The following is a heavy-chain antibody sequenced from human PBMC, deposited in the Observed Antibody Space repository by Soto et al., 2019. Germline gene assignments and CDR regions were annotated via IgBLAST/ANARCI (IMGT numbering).Heavy chain of an antibody. V-gene: IGHV1-8*01. CDR2: MNPNSGNT. CDR1: GYTFTSYD. J-gene: IGHJ4*02. CDR3: AREEGNRVDY. Sequence: QVQLLQSGAEVKKPGASVKVSCKASGYTFTSYDINWVRQATGQGLEWMGWMNPNSGNTGYAQKFQGRVTMTRNTSISTAYMDLGSMRAEDRAVYYCAREEGNRVDYWGQGTLVTVSS.